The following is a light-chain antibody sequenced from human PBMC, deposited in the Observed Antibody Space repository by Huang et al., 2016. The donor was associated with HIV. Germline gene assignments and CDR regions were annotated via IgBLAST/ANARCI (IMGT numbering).Light chain of an antibody. CDR2: GAS. V-gene: IGKV3-15*01. J-gene: IGKJ2*01. Sequence: EIVMTQSPATLSVSPGERATLSCRASQSVSSNVAWYQQKPGQMPRRLIYGASTRATGIPDRFSGSGSGTEFTLSISSLQSDDFAFYYCQQYNNWPPDPTFGQGTKLEIK. CDR1: QSVSSN. CDR3: QQYNNWPPDPT.